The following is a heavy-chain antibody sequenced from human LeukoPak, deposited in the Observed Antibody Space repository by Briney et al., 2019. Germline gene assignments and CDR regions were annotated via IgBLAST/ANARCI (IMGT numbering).Heavy chain of an antibody. CDR3: ARVDGSPDS. CDR2: IYYSGST. D-gene: IGHD2-15*01. Sequence: SETLSLTCTVSGGSISSYYWSWIRQPPGKGLEWIGYIYYSGSTNYNPSLKSRVTISVDTSKNQFSPKLSSVTAADTAVYYCARVDGSPDSWGQGTLVTVSS. V-gene: IGHV4-59*08. J-gene: IGHJ4*02. CDR1: GGSISSYY.